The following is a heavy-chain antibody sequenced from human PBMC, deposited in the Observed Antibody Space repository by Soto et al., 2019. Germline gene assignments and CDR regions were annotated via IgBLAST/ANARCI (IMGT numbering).Heavy chain of an antibody. CDR2: IHNDGSTT. Sequence: GGSLILSSAASEFPCKNYCMHWVRHAPGKGLMWVSRIHNDGSTTRYADSVKGRFTISRDNAKNTLYLQMSSLRDEDTAVYYCARDNWNSYWGQGTLVTVSS. CDR3: ARDNWNSY. V-gene: IGHV3-74*01. J-gene: IGHJ4*01. CDR1: EFPCKNYC. D-gene: IGHD1-7*01.